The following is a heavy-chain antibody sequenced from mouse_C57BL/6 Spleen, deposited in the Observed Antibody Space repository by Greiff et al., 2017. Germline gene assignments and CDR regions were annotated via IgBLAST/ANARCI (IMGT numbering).Heavy chain of an antibody. CDR1: GYTFTSYW. CDR3: ARTVYYGSTYWYFDV. Sequence: QVQLQQSGAELVRPGSSVKLSCKASGYTFTSYWMDWVKPRPGQGLEWIGNIYPSDSETHYNQKFKDKATLTVDKSSSTAYMQLSSLTSEDSAVYNCARTVYYGSTYWYFDVWGTGTTGTVSS. V-gene: IGHV1-61*01. J-gene: IGHJ1*03. CDR2: IYPSDSET. D-gene: IGHD1-1*01.